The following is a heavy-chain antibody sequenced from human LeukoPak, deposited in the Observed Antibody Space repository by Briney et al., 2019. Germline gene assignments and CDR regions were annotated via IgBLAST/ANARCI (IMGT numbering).Heavy chain of an antibody. CDR3: AKRLWELPRYYHYGMDV. V-gene: IGHV3-30*18. CDR2: ISYDGGDK. CDR1: GFTFNSYG. J-gene: IGHJ6*02. D-gene: IGHD1-26*01. Sequence: GGSLRLSCAASGFTFNSYGMHWVRQAPGKGLEWVAVISYDGGDKYYADSVKGRFTISRDNSKNTPYLQMNSLRAEDTAVYYCAKRLWELPRYYHYGMDVWGQGTTVTVSS.